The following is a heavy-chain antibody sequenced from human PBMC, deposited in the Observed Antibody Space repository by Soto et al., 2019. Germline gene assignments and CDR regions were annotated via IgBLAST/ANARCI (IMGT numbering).Heavy chain of an antibody. V-gene: IGHV1-2*02. CDR2: INPKTGDT. CDR1: GYTFTGYY. J-gene: IGHJ4*02. CDR3: VTAVNLAR. D-gene: IGHD3-16*02. Sequence: QMQLVQSGAEARKPGASVKVSCKTSGYTFTGYYLNWVRQAPGRGLEWVGWINPKTGDTNNAQKFQGRVTMTTDPSIITVYMELGGLKSADRAVYYFVTAVNLARWGKGPRFTFSS.